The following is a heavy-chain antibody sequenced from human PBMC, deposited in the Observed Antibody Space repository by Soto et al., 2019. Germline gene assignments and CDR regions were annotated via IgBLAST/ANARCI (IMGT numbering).Heavy chain of an antibody. Sequence: GASLKISCKGSGYSFTSYWIGWVRQMPGKGLEWMGIIYPGDSDTRYSPSFQGQVTISADKSISTAYLQWSSLKASDTAMYYCARSYSFCSSTSCYMGGWFDPWGQGTLVTVSS. CDR1: GYSFTSYW. V-gene: IGHV5-51*01. D-gene: IGHD2-2*02. CDR3: ARSYSFCSSTSCYMGGWFDP. J-gene: IGHJ5*02. CDR2: IYPGDSDT.